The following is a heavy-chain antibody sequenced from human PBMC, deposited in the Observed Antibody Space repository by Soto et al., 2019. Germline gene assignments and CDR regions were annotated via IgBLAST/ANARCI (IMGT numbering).Heavy chain of an antibody. D-gene: IGHD2-2*01. J-gene: IGHJ3*02. Sequence: KVPCQASGGTFSSYAINWVPQAPGQGLEWVGGNTPIDRPANYAQKFQGRVTITADESTSTAYMELSSLRSEDTAVYYCARDLLPAAPNDGFEIWGQGTRVTVSS. V-gene: IGHV1-69*01. CDR2: NTPIDRPA. CDR1: GGTFSSYA. CDR3: ARDLLPAAPNDGFEI.